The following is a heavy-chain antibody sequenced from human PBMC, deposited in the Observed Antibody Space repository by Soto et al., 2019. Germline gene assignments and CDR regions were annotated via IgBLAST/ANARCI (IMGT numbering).Heavy chain of an antibody. CDR1: GYTFTSYA. D-gene: IGHD3-10*01. CDR2: INAGNGNT. J-gene: IGHJ5*02. Sequence: GASVKVSCKASGYTFTSYAMHWVRPAPLQRLEWMGWINAGNGNTKYSQKFQGRVTITRDTSASTDYMELRSRRSEDTAVYSCAATAPGNNWFYPWGKGTLVTV. CDR3: AATAPGNNWFYP. V-gene: IGHV1-3*01.